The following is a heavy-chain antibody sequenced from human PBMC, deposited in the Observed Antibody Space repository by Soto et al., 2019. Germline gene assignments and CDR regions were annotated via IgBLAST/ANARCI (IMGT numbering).Heavy chain of an antibody. D-gene: IGHD2-2*01. CDR2: IDWDDDK. Sequence: SGPTLVNPTQTLTLTCTFSGFSLSTSGMCVSWIRQPPGKALEWLARIDWDDDKYYSTSLKTRLTISKDTSKNQVVLTMTNMDPVDTATYYCARMDIVVVPAAIYRYYFDYWGQGTLVTVSS. V-gene: IGHV2-70*11. CDR3: ARMDIVVVPAAIYRYYFDY. J-gene: IGHJ4*02. CDR1: GFSLSTSGMC.